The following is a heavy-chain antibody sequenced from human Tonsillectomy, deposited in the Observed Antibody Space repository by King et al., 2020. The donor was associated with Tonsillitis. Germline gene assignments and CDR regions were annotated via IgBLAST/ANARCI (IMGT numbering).Heavy chain of an antibody. J-gene: IGHJ6*03. V-gene: IGHV4-59*01. CDR1: GDSISSYY. CDR2: IFYSGNT. D-gene: IGHD5/OR15-5a*01. CDR3: ARGVTSYSYYYMDV. Sequence: QLQESGPGLVKPSETLSLTCTVSGDSISSYYWSWIRQPPGKGLEGIGYIFYSGNTNSNPSLKSRVTISVDSSKTLFSLKLSSVTAADTAVYYCARGVTSYSYYYMDVWGKGTTVTVSS.